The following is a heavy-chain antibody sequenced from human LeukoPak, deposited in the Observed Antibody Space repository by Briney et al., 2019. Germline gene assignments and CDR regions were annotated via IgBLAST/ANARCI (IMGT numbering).Heavy chain of an antibody. V-gene: IGHV3-74*01. Sequence: GGSLRLSCAASGFTFSRYAMHWVRQTPGMGLVWVSRLAADGSGTNYADSVKGRFTISRDNAKNTVCLQMSSLRAEDTAVYYCARDGFTGPRTAYLDHWGQGTLVTVSS. CDR1: GFTFSRYA. D-gene: IGHD2-8*02. CDR3: ARDGFTGPRTAYLDH. J-gene: IGHJ4*01. CDR2: LAADGSGT.